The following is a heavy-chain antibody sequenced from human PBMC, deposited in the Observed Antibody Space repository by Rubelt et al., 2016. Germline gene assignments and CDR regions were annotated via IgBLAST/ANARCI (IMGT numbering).Heavy chain of an antibody. V-gene: IGHV4-34*01. CDR2: INHSGST. D-gene: IGHD3-10*01. CDR3: ASSPTWGYYGSGSYYFDY. Sequence: GEINHSGSTNYNPSLKSRVTISVDTSKNQFSLKLSSVTAADTAVYYCASSPTWGYYGSGSYYFDYWGQGTLVTVSS. J-gene: IGHJ4*02.